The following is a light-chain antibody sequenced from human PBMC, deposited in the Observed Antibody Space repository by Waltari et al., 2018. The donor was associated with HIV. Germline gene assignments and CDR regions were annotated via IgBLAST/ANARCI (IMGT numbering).Light chain of an antibody. CDR1: QTVLDNSNNKNY. Sequence: DIVMTQSPDFLAVSLGERATISCNCSQTVLDNSNNKNYLAWYQQKSGQSPRLLIHWASTRESGVPDRFNGSGSGTDFTLTISGLLAEDAAFYYCQQYYCTPLTFGGGTIVEIK. V-gene: IGKV4-1*01. CDR2: WAS. CDR3: QQYYCTPLT. J-gene: IGKJ4*01.